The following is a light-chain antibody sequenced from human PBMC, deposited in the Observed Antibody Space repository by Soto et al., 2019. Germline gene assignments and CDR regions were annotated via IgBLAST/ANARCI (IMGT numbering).Light chain of an antibody. CDR3: QQYNNWPPIT. CDR2: GAS. Sequence: EIVMTQAPATRSVSPGERATLSCRASQSVSSNLAWYQQKPGQAPRLLIYGASTRATGIPARFSGSGSGTEFTLTISSLQSEGFAVYYCQQYNNWPPITFGQGTRLEIK. CDR1: QSVSSN. V-gene: IGKV3-15*01. J-gene: IGKJ5*01.